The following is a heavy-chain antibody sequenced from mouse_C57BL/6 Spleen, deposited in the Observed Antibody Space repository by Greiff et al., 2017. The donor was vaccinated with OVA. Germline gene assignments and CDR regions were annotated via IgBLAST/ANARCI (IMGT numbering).Heavy chain of an antibody. CDR2: INPSNGGT. D-gene: IGHD2-10*02. J-gene: IGHJ4*01. CDR1: GYTFTSYW. V-gene: IGHV1-53*01. Sequence: QVQLKQPGTELVKPGASVKLSCKASGYTFTSYWMHWVKQRPGQGLEWIGNINPSNGGTNYNEKFKSKATLTVDKSSSTAYMQLSSLTSEDSAVYYCARSGYGNSYYYAMDYWGQGTSVTVSS. CDR3: ARSGYGNSYYYAMDY.